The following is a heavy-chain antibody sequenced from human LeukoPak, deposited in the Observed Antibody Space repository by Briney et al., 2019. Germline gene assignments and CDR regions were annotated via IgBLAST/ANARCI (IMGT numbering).Heavy chain of an antibody. CDR2: ISVSGGRI. Sequence: GGSLRLSCAASGFTFSSYAMGWVRQAPGKGLEWVSGISVSGGRINYADSVKGRFTISRDSSKNTLYLQMNSLRAEDTAVYYCARELNSNSIVVVPAATNYYYYGMDVWGQGTTVTVSS. V-gene: IGHV3-23*01. J-gene: IGHJ6*02. CDR1: GFTFSSYA. CDR3: ARELNSNSIVVVPAATNYYYYGMDV. D-gene: IGHD2-2*01.